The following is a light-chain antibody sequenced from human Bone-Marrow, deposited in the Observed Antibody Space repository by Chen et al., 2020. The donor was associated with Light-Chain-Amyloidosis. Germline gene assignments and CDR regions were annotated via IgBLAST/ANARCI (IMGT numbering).Light chain of an antibody. V-gene: IGKV3-11*01. J-gene: IGKJ1*01. Sequence: EIVLTQSPATLSVSPGDRATLSCRARQSVSKYLAWYQQKPGQAPRLIIYDASNRATGVPARFSGRGSGTDFTLTINSREPEDFAVYYCQERSKWPPTFGQGTKVEIK. CDR2: DAS. CDR3: QERSKWPPT. CDR1: QSVSKY.